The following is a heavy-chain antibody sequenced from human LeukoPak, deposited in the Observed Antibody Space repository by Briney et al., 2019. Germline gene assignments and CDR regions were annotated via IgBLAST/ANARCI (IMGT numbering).Heavy chain of an antibody. Sequence: PGGSLRLSCATSGFPFSAYDMHWVRQAPGKGLEWVSAFGSAGDTYYPGAVKGRFIISRDYAKNSLYLQMNSLRAGDTAVYFCVRGALPGDNWYFDLWGRGTLVTVSS. CDR3: VRGALPGDNWYFDL. CDR2: FGSAGDT. CDR1: GFPFSAYD. V-gene: IGHV3-13*01. J-gene: IGHJ2*01.